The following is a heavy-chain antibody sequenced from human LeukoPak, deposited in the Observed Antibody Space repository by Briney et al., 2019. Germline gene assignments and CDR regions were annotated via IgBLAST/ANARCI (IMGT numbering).Heavy chain of an antibody. CDR3: ARDRAGGIAVAGTPVGY. CDR1: GGTFSSYA. CDR2: ISAYNGNT. Sequence: ASVKVSCKATGGTFSSYAISWVRQAPGQGLEWMGWISAYNGNTNYAQKLQGRVTMTTDTSTSTAYMELRSLRSDDTAVYYCARDRAGGIAVAGTPVGYWGQGTLVTVSS. V-gene: IGHV1-18*01. J-gene: IGHJ4*02. D-gene: IGHD6-19*01.